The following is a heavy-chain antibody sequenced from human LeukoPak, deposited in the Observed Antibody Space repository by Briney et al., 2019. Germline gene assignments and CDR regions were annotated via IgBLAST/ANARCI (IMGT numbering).Heavy chain of an antibody. CDR1: GFTFSSYS. Sequence: GGSLRLSCAASGFTFSSYSMHWVRQAPGKGLEWISYITTNSGTIYYADSVKGRFTISRDNAKNSLYLQMDSLRAEDTAVYFCARRFKAPLRPSRDYYYYMDVWGNGTTVTVSS. J-gene: IGHJ6*03. D-gene: IGHD3-10*01. CDR3: ARRFKAPLRPSRDYYYYMDV. V-gene: IGHV3-48*01. CDR2: ITTNSGTI.